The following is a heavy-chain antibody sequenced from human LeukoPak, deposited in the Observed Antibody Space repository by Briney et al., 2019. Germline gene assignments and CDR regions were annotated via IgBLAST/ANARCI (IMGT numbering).Heavy chain of an antibody. CDR2: MYYSGST. CDR3: AREGGLYSLWYFDL. Sequence: SETLSLTCTVSGGSISSSSYYWGWIRQPPGKGLEWIGSMYYSGSTYYNSSLNSRATISVDTPKNQFSLKLSSVTAADTAVYYCAREGGLYSLWYFDLWGRGTLVTVSS. J-gene: IGHJ2*01. V-gene: IGHV4-39*02. D-gene: IGHD4-11*01. CDR1: GGSISSSSYY.